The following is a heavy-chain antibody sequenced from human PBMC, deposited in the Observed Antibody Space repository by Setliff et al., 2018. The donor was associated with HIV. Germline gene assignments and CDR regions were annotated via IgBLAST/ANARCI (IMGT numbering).Heavy chain of an antibody. CDR2: T. CDR3: AGYVGGGGGRGP. V-gene: IGHV4-59*11. D-gene: IGHD2-15*01. Sequence: SETLSLTCTVSGDSISGHHWSWIRQPPGKGLEWLGSTDYNPSVKSRVTISLGTSRNQFSLKLTSVTAADTAVYYCAGYVGGGGGRGPWGQGTLVTVSS. J-gene: IGHJ5*02. CDR1: GDSISGHH.